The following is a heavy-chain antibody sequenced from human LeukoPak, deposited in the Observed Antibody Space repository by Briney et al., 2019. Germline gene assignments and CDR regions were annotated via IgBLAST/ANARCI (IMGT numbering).Heavy chain of an antibody. V-gene: IGHV3-30*18. J-gene: IGHJ4*02. CDR3: AKDDYGDYFDY. D-gene: IGHD4-17*01. Sequence: AGGSLRLSCAASGFTFSSYGMHWVRQAPGKGLEWVAVISYDGSNKYYADSVKGRFIISRDNSKNTLYLQMNSLRAEDTAVYYCAKDDYGDYFDYWGQGTLVTVSS. CDR2: ISYDGSNK. CDR1: GFTFSSYG.